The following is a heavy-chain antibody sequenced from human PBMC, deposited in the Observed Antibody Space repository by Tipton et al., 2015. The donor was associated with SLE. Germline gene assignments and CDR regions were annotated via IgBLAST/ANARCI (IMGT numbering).Heavy chain of an antibody. V-gene: IGHV4-31*03. J-gene: IGHJ3*02. CDR3: ARDDLVRGAGAFDI. CDR2: IYYSGST. CDR1: GGSISSGGYY. D-gene: IGHD3-10*01. Sequence: TLSLTCTVSGGSISSGGYYWSWIRQHPGKGLEWIGYIYYSGSTYYNPSLKSRVTISVDTSKNQFSLKLSSVTAADTAVYYCARDDLVRGAGAFDIWGQGTMVTVSS.